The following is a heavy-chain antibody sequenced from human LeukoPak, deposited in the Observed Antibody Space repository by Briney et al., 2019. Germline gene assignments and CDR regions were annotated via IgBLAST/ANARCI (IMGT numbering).Heavy chain of an antibody. CDR3: ARANFLSCSSTSCLFDY. CDR2: INPNDGDT. J-gene: IGHJ4*02. CDR1: GYTFTDYY. Sequence: ASVKVSCKASGYTFTDYYMHWVRQAPAQGFEWMGWINPNDGDTYYAQKFQGRVTMTRDTSISTAHMEVSRLRSDDTAVYYCARANFLSCSSTSCLFDYWGQGTLVTVSS. D-gene: IGHD2-2*01. V-gene: IGHV1-2*02.